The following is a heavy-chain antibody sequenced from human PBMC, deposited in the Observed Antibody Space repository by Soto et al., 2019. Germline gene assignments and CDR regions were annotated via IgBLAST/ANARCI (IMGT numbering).Heavy chain of an antibody. CDR1: GYTFTSYA. J-gene: IGHJ4*02. CDR2: INADNGNT. V-gene: IGHV1-3*01. CDR3: RVQLDAAHFDY. Sequence: ASVKVSCNASGYTFTSYAMHWVRQAPGQRLEWMGWINADNGNTKYSQKFQGRVTITRDTSASTAYMELSSLRSDDTAVYYCRVQLDAAHFDYWGQGTLVTVSS. D-gene: IGHD1-1*01.